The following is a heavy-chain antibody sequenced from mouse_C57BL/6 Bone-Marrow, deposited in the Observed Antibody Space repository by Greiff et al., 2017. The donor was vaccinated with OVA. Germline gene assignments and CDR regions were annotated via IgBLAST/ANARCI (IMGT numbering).Heavy chain of an antibody. CDR2: ISYDGSN. Sequence: EVKLQESGPGLVKPSHSLSLTCSVTGYSITSGYYWNWIRQFPGNKLEWMGYISYDGSNNYNPSLKNRISITRDTSKNQFFLKLNSVTTEDTATYYCARGHGLDYWGQGTTLTVSS. J-gene: IGHJ2*01. D-gene: IGHD1-1*01. V-gene: IGHV3-6*01. CDR3: ARGHGLDY. CDR1: GYSITSGYY.